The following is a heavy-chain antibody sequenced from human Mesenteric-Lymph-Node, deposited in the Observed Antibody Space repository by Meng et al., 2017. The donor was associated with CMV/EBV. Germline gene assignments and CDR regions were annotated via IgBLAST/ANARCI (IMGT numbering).Heavy chain of an antibody. CDR3: ARGDIPVNNYYYYGMDV. CDR2: MNPNNGNT. CDR1: GYTFTGYY. V-gene: IGHV1-8*02. Sequence: ASVKVSCKASGYTFTGYYMHWVRQATGQGLEWMGWMNPNNGNTGYAQKFQGRVTMTRNTSISTAYMDLSSLRSEDTAVYYCARGDIPVNNYYYYGMDVWGQGTTVTVSS. D-gene: IGHD5-24*01. J-gene: IGHJ6*02.